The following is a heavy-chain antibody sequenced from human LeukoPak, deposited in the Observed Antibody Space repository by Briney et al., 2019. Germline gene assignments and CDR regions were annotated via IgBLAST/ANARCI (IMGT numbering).Heavy chain of an antibody. D-gene: IGHD3-3*01. Sequence: GGSLRLSCAASGFTFSSYAMSWVRKAPGKGLEWFSAISGSGGSTYYAASVKGRFTISRDNSKNTLYLQMNSLTAEDTAVSYCANTYDFWSGYYPFDYWGQGTLVTVSS. CDR2: ISGSGGST. CDR1: GFTFSSYA. V-gene: IGHV3-23*01. CDR3: ANTYDFWSGYYPFDY. J-gene: IGHJ4*02.